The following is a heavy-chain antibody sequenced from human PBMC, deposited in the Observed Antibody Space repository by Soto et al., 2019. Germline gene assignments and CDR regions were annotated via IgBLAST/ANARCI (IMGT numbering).Heavy chain of an antibody. CDR3: AKSPSISRRILYYFDY. Sequence: GGSLRLSCAASGFTFSSYAMSWVRQAPGKGLEWVSAISGSGGSTYYADSVKGRFTISRDNSKNTLYLQMNSLRAEDTAVYYCAKSPSISRRILYYFDYWGQGTLVTVSS. V-gene: IGHV3-23*01. J-gene: IGHJ4*02. CDR1: GFTFSSYA. D-gene: IGHD6-6*01. CDR2: ISGSGGST.